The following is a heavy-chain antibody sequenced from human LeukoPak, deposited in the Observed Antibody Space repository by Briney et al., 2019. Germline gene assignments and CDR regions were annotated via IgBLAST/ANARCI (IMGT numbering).Heavy chain of an antibody. V-gene: IGHV3-21*01. D-gene: IGHD3-22*01. CDR3: ARDYYYDSSGYYGY. CDR1: GFTFSSYS. CDR2: ISSSSSYI. J-gene: IGHJ4*02. Sequence: KPGGSLRLSCAASGFTFSSYSMNWVRQAPGKGLEWVSSISSSSSYIYYADSVKGRFTISRDNAKNSLYLQMNSLRLEDPSVYYCARDYYYDSSGYYGYWGQGTLVTVSS.